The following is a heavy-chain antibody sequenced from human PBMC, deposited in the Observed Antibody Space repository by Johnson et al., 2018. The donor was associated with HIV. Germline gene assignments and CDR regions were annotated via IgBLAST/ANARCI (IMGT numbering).Heavy chain of an antibody. CDR1: GFTFDDYA. CDR3: AKGSTLWNPRLGDAFDI. CDR2: ISWNSGSI. Sequence: DVQVVESGGGLVQPGRSLRLSCAASGFTFDDYAMHWVRQAPGKGLEWVSGISWNSGSIGYADSVKGRFTNSRDNAKNPLYLQMNSLRAEDTALYYCAKGSTLWNPRLGDAFDIWGQGTLVTVSS. J-gene: IGHJ3*02. V-gene: IGHV3-9*01. D-gene: IGHD1-1*01.